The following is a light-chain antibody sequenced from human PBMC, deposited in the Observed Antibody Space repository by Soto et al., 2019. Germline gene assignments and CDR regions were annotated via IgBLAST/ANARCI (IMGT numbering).Light chain of an antibody. CDR3: QQYYSSLWT. CDR1: QIVLSSSNNKNY. J-gene: IGKJ1*01. Sequence: DIVLTQSPDSLSVSLGERATINFYSSQIVLSSSNNKNYLAWYQQKPGQPPKLLIYWASTRESGVPDRFSGSGSGTDFTLTISSLQAEDVAVYYCQQYYSSLWTFGQGTKVDIK. V-gene: IGKV4-1*01. CDR2: WAS.